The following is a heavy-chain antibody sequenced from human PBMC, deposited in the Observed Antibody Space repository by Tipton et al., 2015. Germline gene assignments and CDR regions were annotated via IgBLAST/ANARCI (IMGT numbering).Heavy chain of an antibody. J-gene: IGHJ6*02. CDR1: GFTFDDYA. D-gene: IGHD2-2*01. V-gene: IGHV3-9*01. Sequence: SLRLSCVASGFTFDDYAMHWVRQAPGKGLEWVSGITWNSGSIGYADSVKGRFTISRDNDNNSLFLQMNSLRAEDTALYYCASQRGETQPLPYYSGMDVWGLGTTVTVSS. CDR3: ASQRGETQPLPYYSGMDV. CDR2: ITWNSGSI.